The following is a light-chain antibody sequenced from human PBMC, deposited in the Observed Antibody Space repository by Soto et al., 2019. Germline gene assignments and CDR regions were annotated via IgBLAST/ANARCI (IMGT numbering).Light chain of an antibody. V-gene: IGKV1-5*01. CDR1: QTITSW. Sequence: DIQMTQSPSTLSASVGDRVTITCRASQTITSWLAWYQQKPGKAPKFLIYDASTLETGVPSRFSGSGSGTEFTLTLSSLQPDDFATYYCQQYNSYPYTFGQGTKLEI. CDR2: DAS. J-gene: IGKJ2*01. CDR3: QQYNSYPYT.